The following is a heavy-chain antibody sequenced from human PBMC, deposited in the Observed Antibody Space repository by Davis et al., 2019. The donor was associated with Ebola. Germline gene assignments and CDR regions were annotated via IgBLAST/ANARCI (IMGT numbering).Heavy chain of an antibody. Sequence: PGGSLRLSCTVSGGSISSSSYYWGWIRQPPGKGLEWIGYIYYSGSTYYNPSLKSRVTISVDTSKNQFSLKLSSVTAADTAVYYCARGHYDSSGYYRNFDYWGQGTLVTVSS. V-gene: IGHV4-39*07. CDR3: ARGHYDSSGYYRNFDY. J-gene: IGHJ4*02. CDR1: GGSISSSSYY. CDR2: IYYSGST. D-gene: IGHD3-22*01.